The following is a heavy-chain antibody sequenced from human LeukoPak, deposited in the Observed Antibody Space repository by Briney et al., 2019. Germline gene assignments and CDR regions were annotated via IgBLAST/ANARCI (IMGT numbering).Heavy chain of an antibody. V-gene: IGHV3-23*01. Sequence: GGSLRLSCAASGFTFSSYAMGWVRQAPGKGLEWVSAITASGGNTYYADSAKGRFTISRDNSKNTLYLQVNSLRAEDTAVYYCAKGNGYSYGRYYFDYWRQGTLVTVSS. CDR3: AKGNGYSYGRYYFDY. D-gene: IGHD5-18*01. CDR1: GFTFSSYA. J-gene: IGHJ4*02. CDR2: ITASGGNT.